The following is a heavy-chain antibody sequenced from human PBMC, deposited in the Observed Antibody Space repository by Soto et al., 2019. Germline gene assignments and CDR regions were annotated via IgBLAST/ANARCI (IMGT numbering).Heavy chain of an antibody. CDR2: ISGSGGST. Sequence: EVQRLESGGGLVQPGGSLRLSCAASGFTFSRYAMGGVRQAPGKGLEWVSSISGSGGSTYYADSVKGRFTISRDNSKNTLYLQLNSPRAEDTAVYYCAQDFFLSVDPAIVLYYYYDMDVWGKGTTVTVSS. V-gene: IGHV3-23*01. J-gene: IGHJ6*04. D-gene: IGHD5-18*01. CDR3: AQDFFLSVDPAIVLYYYYDMDV. CDR1: GFTFSRYA.